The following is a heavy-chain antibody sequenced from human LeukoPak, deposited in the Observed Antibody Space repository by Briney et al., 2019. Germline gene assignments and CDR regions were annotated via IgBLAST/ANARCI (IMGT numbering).Heavy chain of an antibody. CDR1: GGSISSDDYY. J-gene: IGHJ1*01. V-gene: IGHV4-30-4*01. D-gene: IGHD3-22*01. CDR2: IYHSGSA. CDR3: ARAGTYYYDSSGYGEYFQH. Sequence: SQTLSLTCSVSGGSISSDDYYWSWIRQPPGKGLEWIGYIYHSGSAYYNPSLKSRVSISVDTSKNQFSLKLSSVTAADTAVYYCARAGTYYYDSSGYGEYFQHWGQGTLVTVSS.